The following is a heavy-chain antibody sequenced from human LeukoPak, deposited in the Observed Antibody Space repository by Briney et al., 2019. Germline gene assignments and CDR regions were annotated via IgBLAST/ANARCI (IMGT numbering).Heavy chain of an antibody. V-gene: IGHV3-7*01. Sequence: GGSLRLSCATSGFTFSDFWMSWVRQAPGKGLEWVANTKKDGGDKYHGDSVKGRFTASTDNAKNSLYLQMTGLRVDDTGVYYCIQYKAGTTWGQGTLVTVSS. CDR1: GFTFSDFW. J-gene: IGHJ5*02. CDR3: IQYKAGTT. CDR2: TKKDGGDK. D-gene: IGHD3-10*01.